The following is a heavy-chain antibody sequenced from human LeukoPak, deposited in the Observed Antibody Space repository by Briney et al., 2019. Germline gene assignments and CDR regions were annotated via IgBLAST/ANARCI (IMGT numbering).Heavy chain of an antibody. V-gene: IGHV3-23*01. Sequence: GGSLRLSCAASGFTFSNYAMTWVRQAPGKGLEWVSFISGSGTSTYYADSVKGRFTISRDNSKNTLSLQMSSLRVEDTAVYYCAKDLYYGSGSKFDDWGQGTLVTVSS. CDR2: ISGSGTST. CDR1: GFTFSNYA. CDR3: AKDLYYGSGSKFDD. D-gene: IGHD3-10*01. J-gene: IGHJ4*02.